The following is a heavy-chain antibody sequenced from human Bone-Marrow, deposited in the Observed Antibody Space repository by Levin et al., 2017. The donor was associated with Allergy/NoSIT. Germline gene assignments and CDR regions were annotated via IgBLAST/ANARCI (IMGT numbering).Heavy chain of an antibody. V-gene: IGHV3-11*01. Sequence: GESLKISCAASGFTFSDYYMSWIRQAPGKGLEWVSYISSSGSTIYYADSVKGRFTISRDNAKNSLYLQMNSLRAEDTAVYYCAVVGAENDAFDIWGQGTMVTVSS. CDR2: ISSSGSTI. J-gene: IGHJ3*02. CDR1: GFTFSDYY. CDR3: AVVGAENDAFDI. D-gene: IGHD1-26*01.